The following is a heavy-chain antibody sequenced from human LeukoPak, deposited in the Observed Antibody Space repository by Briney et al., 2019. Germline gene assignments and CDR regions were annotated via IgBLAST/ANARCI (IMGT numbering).Heavy chain of an antibody. Sequence: GRSLRLSCAASGLTFSSYAMHWVRQAPGKGLEWVAVISYDGSNKYYADSVKGRFTISRDNSKNTLYLQMNSLRAEDTAVYYCASGGYYGDYSFDYWGQGTLVTVSS. CDR2: ISYDGSNK. CDR3: ASGGYYGDYSFDY. D-gene: IGHD4-17*01. CDR1: GLTFSSYA. J-gene: IGHJ4*02. V-gene: IGHV3-30-3*01.